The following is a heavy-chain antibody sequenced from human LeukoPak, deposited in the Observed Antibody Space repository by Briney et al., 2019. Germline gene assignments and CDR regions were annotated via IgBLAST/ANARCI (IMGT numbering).Heavy chain of an antibody. CDR3: AKSYYYGSGSYNYYYYAMDV. CDR2: ISGSDGST. J-gene: IGHJ6*02. V-gene: IGHV3-23*01. Sequence: GGSLRLSCAASGFTFSSYAMSWVRQAPGKGLEWVSGISGSDGSTYYADSVRGRFTISRDNSRNTLYLQMNSLRAEDTALYYCAKSYYYGSGSYNYYYYAMDVWGQGTMVTVSS. CDR1: GFTFSSYA. D-gene: IGHD3-10*01.